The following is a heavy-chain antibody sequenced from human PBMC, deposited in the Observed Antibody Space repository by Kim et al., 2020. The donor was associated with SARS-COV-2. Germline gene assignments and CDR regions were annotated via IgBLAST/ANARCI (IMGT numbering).Heavy chain of an antibody. CDR3: ARGYDFWSGYDFDY. J-gene: IGHJ4*02. Sequence: SETLSLTCAVYGGSFSGYYWSWIRQPPGKGLEWIGEINHSGSTNYNPSLKSRVTISVDTSKNQFSLKLRSVTAADTAVYYCARGYDFWSGYDFDYWGQGTLVTVSS. CDR1: GGSFSGYY. CDR2: INHSGST. V-gene: IGHV4-34*01. D-gene: IGHD3-3*01.